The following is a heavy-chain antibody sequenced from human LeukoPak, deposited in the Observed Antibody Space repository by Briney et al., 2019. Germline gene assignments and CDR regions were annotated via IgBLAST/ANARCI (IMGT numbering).Heavy chain of an antibody. CDR2: ISDSGRSS. D-gene: IGHD2/OR15-2a*01. CDR1: GFTFSDYA. Sequence: GGSLRLSCVASGFTFSDYAMSWVRQAPGKGLEWVSGISDSGRSSYYTDSVKGRCTISRDNSKNTVSLQINNLRTEDTAVYFCARHDSSIPFWGQGTLVTVTS. V-gene: IGHV3-23*01. CDR3: ARHDSSIPF. J-gene: IGHJ4*02.